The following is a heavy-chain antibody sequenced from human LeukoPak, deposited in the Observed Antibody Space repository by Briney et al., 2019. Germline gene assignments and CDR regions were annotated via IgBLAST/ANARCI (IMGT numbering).Heavy chain of an antibody. V-gene: IGHV3-48*02. Sequence: PGGSLRLSCAASGFTFSNYNMNGVRQVPGKGLEWVSYISRSSSAIYYTHSVRGRFTISRDNAKVSLYLQMNSLRDEDTAVYYCARDRYCGGDCSDAFDIWGRGTTVTVSS. J-gene: IGHJ3*02. D-gene: IGHD2-21*02. CDR1: GFTFSNYN. CDR3: ARDRYCGGDCSDAFDI. CDR2: ISRSSSAI.